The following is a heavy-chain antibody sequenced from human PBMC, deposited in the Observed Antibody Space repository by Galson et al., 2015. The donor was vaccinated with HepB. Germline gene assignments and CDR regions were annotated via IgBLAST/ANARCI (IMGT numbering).Heavy chain of an antibody. Sequence: SLRLSCAASGFTFSSYGMHWVRQAPGKGLEWVAVIWYDGSNKYYADSVKGRFTISRDNSKNTLYLQMNSLRAEDTAVYYCARDRYIGAAAGAYGGQGTLFTVS. CDR1: GFTFSSYG. D-gene: IGHD6-13*01. CDR3: ARDRYIGAAAGAY. CDR2: IWYDGSNK. J-gene: IGHJ4*02. V-gene: IGHV3-33*01.